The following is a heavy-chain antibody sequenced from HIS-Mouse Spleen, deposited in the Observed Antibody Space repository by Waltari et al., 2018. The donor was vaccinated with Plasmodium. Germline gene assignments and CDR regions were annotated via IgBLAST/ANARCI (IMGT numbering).Heavy chain of an antibody. Sequence: QVQLQQWGAGLLKPSETLSLTCAVYGGSLSGSYWSWIRQPPRKGLGWIGEINHSGSTNYNPSLKSRVNISVDTSKNQFSLKLSSVTAADTAVYYCARGLRGHYWYFDLWGRGTLVTVSS. V-gene: IGHV4-34*01. J-gene: IGHJ2*01. CDR3: ARGLRGHYWYFDL. CDR1: GGSLSGSY. CDR2: INHSGST. D-gene: IGHD3-10*01.